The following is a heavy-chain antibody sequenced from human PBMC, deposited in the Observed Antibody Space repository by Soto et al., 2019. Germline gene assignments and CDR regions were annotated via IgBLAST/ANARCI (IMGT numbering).Heavy chain of an antibody. Sequence: EVQLLESGGGLVQPGGSLRPSCAASGFIFRNYAMSWVRQAPGKGLEWVSAISGSAGSRSYADSVKGRFTISRDNAKNTVYLQMNSLRAEDTAVYYCAKDGYTNGQPDYWGQGTLVTVSS. V-gene: IGHV3-23*01. CDR2: ISGSAGSR. J-gene: IGHJ4*02. CDR3: AKDGYTNGQPDY. D-gene: IGHD5-18*01. CDR1: GFIFRNYA.